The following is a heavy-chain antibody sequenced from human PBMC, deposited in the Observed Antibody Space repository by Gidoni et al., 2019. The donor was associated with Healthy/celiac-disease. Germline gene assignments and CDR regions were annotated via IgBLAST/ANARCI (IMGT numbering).Heavy chain of an antibody. CDR2: INAGNGNT. CDR1: GYNFTSYA. V-gene: IGHV1-3*01. Sequence: QVQLVQSGAEVKKPGASVKVSCQASGYNFTSYAMHWVRQAPGQRLEWMGWINAGNGNTKYSQKFQGRVTITRDTSASTAYMELSSLRSEDTAVYYCARDRYDYVWGSYNPLWYFDYWGQGTLVTVSS. D-gene: IGHD3-16*01. J-gene: IGHJ4*02. CDR3: ARDRYDYVWGSYNPLWYFDY.